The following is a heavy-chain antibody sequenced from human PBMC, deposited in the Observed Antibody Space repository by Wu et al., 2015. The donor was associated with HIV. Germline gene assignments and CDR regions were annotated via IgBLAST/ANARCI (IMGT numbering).Heavy chain of an antibody. J-gene: IGHJ6*04. CDR3: GREQYSAVSGLSMDV. CDR2: LNPSGGRR. V-gene: IGHV1-46*03. D-gene: IGHD3-16*01. CDR1: GYIFTSYS. Sequence: QVQLVQSGAEVKEPGASVKVSCKASGYIFTSYSVHWVRQAPGQGLEWVGTLNPSGGRRRNAQKFRDRVFMTRDMSTNTVYMELKRLTSEDSAVYYCGREQYSAVSGLSMDVWGIGTTVTVHS.